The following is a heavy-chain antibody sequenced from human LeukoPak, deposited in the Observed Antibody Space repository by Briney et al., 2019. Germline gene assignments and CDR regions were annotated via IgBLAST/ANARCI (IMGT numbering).Heavy chain of an antibody. CDR3: AKDIIAAAGTQGFDY. CDR1: GFTFSSYG. V-gene: IGHV3-30*18. J-gene: IGHJ4*02. D-gene: IGHD6-13*01. Sequence: QSGGSLRLSCAASGFTFSSYGMHWVRQAPGKGLEWVAVISYDGSNKYYADSVKGRFTISRDNSKNTLYLQMNSLRAEDTAVYYCAKDIIAAAGTQGFDYWGQGTLVTVSS. CDR2: ISYDGSNK.